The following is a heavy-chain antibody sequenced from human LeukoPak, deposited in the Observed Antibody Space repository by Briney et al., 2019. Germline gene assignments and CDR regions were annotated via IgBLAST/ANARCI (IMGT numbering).Heavy chain of an antibody. V-gene: IGHV3-13*01. J-gene: IGHJ4*02. Sequence: GGSLRLSCAASGFTVSSYAMHWVRQPIGKGLEWVSALGIAGDTFYPGSVKGRFTITRENAKNSLYLQMNSLRAEDTAMYYCARQKQSHGNFDYWGQGTLVTVSS. CDR2: LGIAGDT. CDR3: ARQKQSHGNFDY. D-gene: IGHD1-26*01. CDR1: GFTVSSYA.